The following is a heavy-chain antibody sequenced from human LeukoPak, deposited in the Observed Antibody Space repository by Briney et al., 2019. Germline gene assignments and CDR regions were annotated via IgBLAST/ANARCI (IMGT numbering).Heavy chain of an antibody. J-gene: IGHJ4*02. V-gene: IGHV4-59*08. CDR2: IYYSGGT. Sequence: SETLSLTCTVSGGSISSYYWSWIRQPPGKGLEWIGYIYYSGGTNYNPSLKSRVTISVDTSKNQFSLKLSSVTAADTAVYYCARHDGGILEFDYWGQGTLVTVSS. CDR3: ARHDGGILEFDY. D-gene: IGHD1-1*01. CDR1: GGSISSYY.